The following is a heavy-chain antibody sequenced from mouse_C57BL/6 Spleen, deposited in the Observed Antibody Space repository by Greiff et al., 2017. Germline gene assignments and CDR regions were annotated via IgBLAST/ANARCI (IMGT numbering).Heavy chain of an antibody. V-gene: IGHV1-72*01. Sequence: QVQLQQPGAELVQPGASVKLSCKASGYTFTSYWMHWVKQRPGRGLEWIGRIDPNSGGTKYNEKFKSKATLTVDNPSSTAYMQLSSLTSEDSAVYYCARGMDYGSSYRLYFDVWGTGTTVTVSS. J-gene: IGHJ1*03. CDR3: ARGMDYGSSYRLYFDV. CDR2: IDPNSGGT. CDR1: GYTFTSYW. D-gene: IGHD1-1*01.